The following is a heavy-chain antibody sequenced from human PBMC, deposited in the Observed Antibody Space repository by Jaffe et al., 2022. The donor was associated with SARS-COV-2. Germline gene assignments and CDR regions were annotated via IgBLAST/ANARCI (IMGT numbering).Heavy chain of an antibody. CDR2: IIPIFGTA. J-gene: IGHJ3*02. D-gene: IGHD3-22*01. CDR1: GGTFSSYA. V-gene: IGHV1-69*01. CDR3: ARGTGYYDSSVTSGAFDI. Sequence: QVQLVQSGAEVKKPGSSVKVSCKASGGTFSSYAISWVRQAPGQGLEWMGGIIPIFGTANYAQKFQGRVTITADESTSTAYMELSSLRSEDTAVYYCARGTGYYDSSVTSGAFDIWGQGTMVTVSS.